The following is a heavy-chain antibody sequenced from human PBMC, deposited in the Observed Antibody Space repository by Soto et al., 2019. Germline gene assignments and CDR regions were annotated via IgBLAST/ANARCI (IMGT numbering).Heavy chain of an antibody. Sequence: QVQLVESGGGAVLAGMSLSLSCAGSGFTFSDYAMYWVRQAPGKGLEWVSVTSDDGSKRYYTESVKGRFTMTRDNSKNALYLQTNSLMREDTAVYYCAKGSPDRSWLDWGQGTLVA. J-gene: IGHJ4*02. CDR2: TSDDGSKR. V-gene: IGHV3-30*18. CDR1: GFTFSDYA. CDR3: AKGSPDRSWLD. D-gene: IGHD6-13*01.